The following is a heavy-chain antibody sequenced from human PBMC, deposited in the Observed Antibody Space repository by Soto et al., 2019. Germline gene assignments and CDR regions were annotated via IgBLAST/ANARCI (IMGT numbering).Heavy chain of an antibody. CDR1: GFTFSDYG. CDR3: AKDRWVRGVTPSSFDY. D-gene: IGHD3-10*01. V-gene: IGHV3-30*18. Sequence: GGSLILSCAASGFTFSDYGMHWVRQAPGRGLEWVAVISYDGDNQYYVDSVKGRFTISRDNSKNTLYLQMNSLRVEDTAVYYCAKDRWVRGVTPSSFDYCGLGTLVTVSS. J-gene: IGHJ4*02. CDR2: ISYDGDNQ.